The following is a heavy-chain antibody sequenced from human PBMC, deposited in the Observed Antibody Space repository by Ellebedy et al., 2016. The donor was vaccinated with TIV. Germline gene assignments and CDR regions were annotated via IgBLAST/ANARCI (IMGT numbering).Heavy chain of an antibody. CDR1: GYTFTSYE. J-gene: IGHJ5*02. CDR3: ARGGTKGEKNWFAP. D-gene: IGHD3-10*01. CDR2: MNPYSGDT. V-gene: IGHV1-8*01. Sequence: AASVKVSCKASGYTFTSYEINWVRQATGQGLERMGWMNPYSGDTDYGQKFQGRVIMTSNTSIGTAYMELSSLRSEDTAVYYCARGGTKGEKNWFAPWGQGTLVTVSS.